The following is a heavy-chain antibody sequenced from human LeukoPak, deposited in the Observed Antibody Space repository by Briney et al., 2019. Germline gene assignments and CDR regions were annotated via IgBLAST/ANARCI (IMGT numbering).Heavy chain of an antibody. Sequence: GGSLRLPCAVSGFTISRFWMSWVRQAPGKGREWVATIKQDASETHYVDSVTGRFTIYRDNAKNSLCLHMDSLRAEDTAVYYCTRGWSPILWGQGTLVTVSS. D-gene: IGHD6-13*01. CDR2: IKQDASET. V-gene: IGHV3-7*01. CDR1: GFTISRFW. CDR3: TRGWSPIL. J-gene: IGHJ4*02.